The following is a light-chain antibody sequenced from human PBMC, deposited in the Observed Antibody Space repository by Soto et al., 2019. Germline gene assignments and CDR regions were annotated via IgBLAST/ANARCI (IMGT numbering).Light chain of an antibody. Sequence: EMVMTQSPATLSVSPGERATLSCRASQSVSSNLAWYQQKPGQAPRLLIYGASTRATGIPARFSGSGSGTEFTLTISSLQSEDLAVYYCQQYTNWPTFGGGTKVEIK. CDR2: GAS. CDR3: QQYTNWPT. J-gene: IGKJ4*01. V-gene: IGKV3-15*01. CDR1: QSVSSN.